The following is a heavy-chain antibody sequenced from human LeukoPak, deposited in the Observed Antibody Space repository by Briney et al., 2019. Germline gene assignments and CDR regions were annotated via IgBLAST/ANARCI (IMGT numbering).Heavy chain of an antibody. CDR2: ISSSGSTI. D-gene: IGHD3-16*01. Sequence: PPGGSLRLSCAASGFTFSSYEMNWVRQAPGKGLEWVSYISSSGSTIYYADSVKGRFTISRDNAKISLYLQMNSLRAEDTAVYYCARGFIRNDYWGQGTLVTVSS. CDR1: GFTFSSYE. J-gene: IGHJ4*02. V-gene: IGHV3-48*03. CDR3: ARGFIRNDY.